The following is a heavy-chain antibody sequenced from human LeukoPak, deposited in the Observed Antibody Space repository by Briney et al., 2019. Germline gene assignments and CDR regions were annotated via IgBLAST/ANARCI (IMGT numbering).Heavy chain of an antibody. CDR1: RFTFSACG. J-gene: IGHJ4*02. CDR2: ISFDGSHK. CDR3: AKGTAVDRQYFEN. D-gene: IGHD1-1*01. Sequence: PGRSLRLSCAASRFTFSACGMHWVRQAPGKRLEWVAAISFDGSHKYYADSVKGRFTISRDNSMNTLYLQMNSLRAEDTAVYYCAKGTAVDRQYFENWGQGTLVTVSS. V-gene: IGHV3-30*18.